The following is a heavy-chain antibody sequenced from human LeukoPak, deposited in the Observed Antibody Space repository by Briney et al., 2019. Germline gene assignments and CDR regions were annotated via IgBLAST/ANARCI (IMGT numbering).Heavy chain of an antibody. V-gene: IGHV1-69*04. CDR2: IIPILGIA. D-gene: IGHD2-2*01. Sequence: APVKVSCKASGGTFSSYAISWVRQAPGQGLEWMGRIIPILGIANYAQKFQGRVTSTADKSTSTAYMELRSLRSEDTAVYYCASFCSSTSCYAAESKNWFDPWGQGTLVTVSS. CDR3: ASFCSSTSCYAAESKNWFDP. CDR1: GGTFSSYA. J-gene: IGHJ5*02.